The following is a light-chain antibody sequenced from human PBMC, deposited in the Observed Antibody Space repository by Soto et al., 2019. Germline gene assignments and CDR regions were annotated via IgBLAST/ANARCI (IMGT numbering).Light chain of an antibody. J-gene: IGLJ2*01. Sequence: SYELTQPPSVSVAPGQTAKIACGGDNIRGYSVHWYLQKSGQAPVLVVYDDSDRTAGIPERFSGSNSGNMATLSISRVEAGDEAGYYCRVWDSGGDRPVFGGGTK. CDR2: DDS. CDR1: NIRGYS. V-gene: IGLV3-21*02. CDR3: RVWDSGGDRPV.